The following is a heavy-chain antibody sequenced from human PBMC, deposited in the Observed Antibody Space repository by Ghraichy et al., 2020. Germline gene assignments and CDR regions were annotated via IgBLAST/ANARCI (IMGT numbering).Heavy chain of an antibody. CDR1: GASINDYY. CDR2: IHYSGST. V-gene: IGHV4-59*03. D-gene: IGHD2/OR15-2a*01. CDR3: RGDSASSAPPEY. J-gene: IGHJ4*02. Sequence: SETLSLSCTVSGASINDYYWSWIRQPPGKGLEWIGYIHYSGSTNHNPSLRSRVTMSVDTSRNQFSLRLDSVTAADTAVYLCRGDSASSAPPEYWGQGTLVTVSS.